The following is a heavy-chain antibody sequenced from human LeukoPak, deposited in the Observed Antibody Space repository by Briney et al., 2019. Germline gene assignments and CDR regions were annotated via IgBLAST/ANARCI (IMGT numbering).Heavy chain of an antibody. CDR3: ARGWGPHGDYETFDY. CDR2: INTNTGNP. V-gene: IGHV7-4-1*02. J-gene: IGHJ4*02. D-gene: IGHD4-17*01. CDR1: GYTFDRYV. Sequence: ASVKVSCRASGYTFDRYVMNWVRQAPGQGLEWMGWINTNTGNPTYAQGFTGRFVFSLDTSVSTAYLQISSLKAEDTAVYYCARGWGPHGDYETFDYWGQGTLVTVSS.